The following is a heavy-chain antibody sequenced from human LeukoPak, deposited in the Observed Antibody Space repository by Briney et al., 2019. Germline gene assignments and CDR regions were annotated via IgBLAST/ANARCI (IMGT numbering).Heavy chain of an antibody. CDR2: INPNSGGT. CDR1: GYTFTGYY. CDR3: ARGGSGSYYNSKPDAFDI. Sequence: ASVKVSCKASGYTFTGYYMHWVRQAPGQGLEWMGWINPNSGGTNYAQKFQGRVTMTRDTSTSTVYMELSSLRSEDTAVYYCARGGSGSYYNSKPDAFDIWGQGTMVTVSS. J-gene: IGHJ3*02. D-gene: IGHD3-10*01. V-gene: IGHV1-2*02.